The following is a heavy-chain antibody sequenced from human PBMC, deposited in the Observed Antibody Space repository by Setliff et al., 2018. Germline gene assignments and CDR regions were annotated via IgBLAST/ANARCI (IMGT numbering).Heavy chain of an antibody. V-gene: IGHV4-59*08. CDR1: GGSINRDY. CDR3: ARSNYYASGNSHDYYMDV. CDR2: IHYSGNT. D-gene: IGHD3-10*01. J-gene: IGHJ6*03. Sequence: PSETLSLTCSVSGGSINRDYWNWIRQPPGKGLEWLGYIHYSGNTNYNPSLKSRVTMSVDTSKHQFYLSLTSVSVADTAMYYCARSNYYASGNSHDYYMDVWGKGTAVTVSS.